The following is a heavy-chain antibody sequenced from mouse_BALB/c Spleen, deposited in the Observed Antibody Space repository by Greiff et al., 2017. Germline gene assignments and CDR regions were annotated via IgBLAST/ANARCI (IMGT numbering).Heavy chain of an antibody. CDR3: AREYGNYVGAMDY. D-gene: IGHD2-10*02. J-gene: IGHJ4*01. CDR2: IWGDGST. CDR1: GFSLTGYG. V-gene: IGHV2-6-7*01. Sequence: QVQLKESGPGLVAPSQSLSITCTVSGFSLTGYGVNWVRQPPGKGLEWLGMIWGDGSTDYNSALKSRLSISKDNSKSQVFLKMNSLQTDDKARYYCAREYGNYVGAMDYWGQGTSVTVSS.